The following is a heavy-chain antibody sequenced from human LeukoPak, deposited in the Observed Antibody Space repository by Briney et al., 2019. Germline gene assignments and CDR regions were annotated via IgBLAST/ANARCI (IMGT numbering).Heavy chain of an antibody. D-gene: IGHD6-13*01. CDR3: ATLPRTLYSSSWYFDY. Sequence: SETLSLTCTVSGGSVSSGSYYWSWIRQPPGKGLEWIGYIYYSGSTNYNPSLKSRVTISVDTSKNQFSLKLSSVTAADTAVYYCATLPRTLYSSSWYFDYWGQGTLVTVSP. J-gene: IGHJ4*02. V-gene: IGHV4-61*01. CDR1: GGSVSSGSYY. CDR2: IYYSGST.